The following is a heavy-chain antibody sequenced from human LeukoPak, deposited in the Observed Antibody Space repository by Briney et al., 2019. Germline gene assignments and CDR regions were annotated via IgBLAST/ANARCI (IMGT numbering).Heavy chain of an antibody. CDR1: GFTFSDHY. D-gene: IGHD2-15*01. CDR2: ARNKANSYTT. V-gene: IGHV3-72*01. CDR3: ARVDPGYCSGGSCYYPDY. J-gene: IGHJ4*02. Sequence: GGSLRLSCAASGFTFSDHYMDWVRQAPGKGLEWVGRARNKANSYTTEYAASVKGRFTISRDDSKNSLYLQMNSLKTEDTAVYYCARVDPGYCSGGSCYYPDYWGQGTLVTVSS.